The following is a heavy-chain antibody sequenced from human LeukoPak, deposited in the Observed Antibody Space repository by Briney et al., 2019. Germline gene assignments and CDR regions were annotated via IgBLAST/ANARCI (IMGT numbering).Heavy chain of an antibody. CDR1: GYTFTGYY. CDR3: ARGPPPPIVVVPAAEGNNWFDP. CDR2: INPNSGGT. Sequence: ASVKVSCKASGYTFTGYYMHWVRQAPGQGLEWMGWINPNSGGTNYAQKFQGRVTMTRDTSISTAYMELSRLRSDDTAVYYCARGPPPPIVVVPAAEGNNWFDPWGQGTLVTVSS. V-gene: IGHV1-2*02. J-gene: IGHJ5*02. D-gene: IGHD2-2*01.